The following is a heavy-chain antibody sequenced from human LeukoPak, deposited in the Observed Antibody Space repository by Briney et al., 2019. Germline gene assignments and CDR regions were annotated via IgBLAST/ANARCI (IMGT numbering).Heavy chain of an antibody. CDR3: ATSTTVTTARYYGMDV. V-gene: IGHV4-34*01. D-gene: IGHD4-17*01. Sequence: PSETLSLTCAVYGGSFSGYYWSWIRQPPGKGLEWIGEINHSGSTNYNPSLKSRVTISVDTSKNQFSLKLSSVTAADTAVYYCATSTTVTTARYYGMDVWGQGTTVTVSS. CDR1: GGSFSGYY. J-gene: IGHJ6*02. CDR2: INHSGST.